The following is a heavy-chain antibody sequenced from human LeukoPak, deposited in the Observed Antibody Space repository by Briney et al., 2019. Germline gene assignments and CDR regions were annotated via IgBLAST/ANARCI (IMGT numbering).Heavy chain of an antibody. D-gene: IGHD2-21*02. Sequence: EASVKVSCKASGYTFTGYYMHWVRQAPGQGLEWMGWINPNSGNTGYAQKFQGRVTMTRNTSISTAYMELSSLRSEDTAVYYCARGAYCGGDCYLGYYYYMDVWGKGTTVTISS. CDR3: ARGAYCGGDCYLGYYYYMDV. CDR2: INPNSGNT. J-gene: IGHJ6*03. CDR1: GYTFTGYY. V-gene: IGHV1-8*02.